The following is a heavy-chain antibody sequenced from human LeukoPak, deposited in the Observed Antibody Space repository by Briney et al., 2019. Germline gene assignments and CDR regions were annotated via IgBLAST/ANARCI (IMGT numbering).Heavy chain of an antibody. CDR1: EFSVGSNY. CDR2: IYSGGST. CDR3: ARSGSYYPNDAFDI. J-gene: IGHJ3*02. D-gene: IGHD1-26*01. Sequence: GGSLRLSCAASEFSVGSNYMTWVRQAPGKGLEWVSLIYSGGSTYYADSVKGRFTISRDNSKNTLYLQMNSLRAEDTAVYYCARSGSYYPNDAFDIWGQGTMVTVSS. V-gene: IGHV3-66*01.